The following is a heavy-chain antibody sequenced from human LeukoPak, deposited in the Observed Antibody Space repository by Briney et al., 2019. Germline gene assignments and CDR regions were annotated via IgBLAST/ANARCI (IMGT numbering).Heavy chain of an antibody. CDR1: GFTFSSYW. V-gene: IGHV3-74*01. J-gene: IGHJ4*02. D-gene: IGHD3-22*01. Sequence: GGSLRLSCAASGFTFSSYWMHWVRQAPGKGLAWVSRINSDGSSTSYADSVKGRFTISRDNAKNTLYLQMNSLRAEDTAVYYCARGFSYYDSSGPGYWGQGTLVTVSS. CDR2: INSDGSST. CDR3: ARGFSYYDSSGPGY.